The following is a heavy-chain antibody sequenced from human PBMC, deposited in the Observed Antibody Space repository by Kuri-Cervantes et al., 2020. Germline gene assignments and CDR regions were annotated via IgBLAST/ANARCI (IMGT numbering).Heavy chain of an antibody. J-gene: IGHJ2*01. D-gene: IGHD3-22*01. CDR1: GGSISSYY. Sequence: SETLSLTCTVSGGSISSYYWSWIRQPAGKGLEWIGSIYYSGSTYYNPSLKSRVTISVDTSKNQFSLKLSSVTAADTAVYYCARGALGYYYDSSGSWYFDLWGLGTLVTVSS. V-gene: IGHV4-59*05. CDR2: IYYSGST. CDR3: ARGALGYYYDSSGSWYFDL.